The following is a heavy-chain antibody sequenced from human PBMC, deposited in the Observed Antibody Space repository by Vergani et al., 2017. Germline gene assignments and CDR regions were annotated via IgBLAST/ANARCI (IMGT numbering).Heavy chain of an antibody. Sequence: QLHLQESGPGLVKPSEPLSLPCTVSVVSISSSISYSGWIRQPPGQGLEWIGIIYYSGSTYYNPSLTSRVTISVDTSKTKFSLKLSSVTAAETAGEYCARTAHDYGDNFDDWGQGTLVTVSS. CDR2: IYYSGST. CDR1: VVSISSSISY. V-gene: IGHV4-39*07. J-gene: IGHJ4*02. CDR3: ARTAHDYGDNFDD. D-gene: IGHD4-17*01.